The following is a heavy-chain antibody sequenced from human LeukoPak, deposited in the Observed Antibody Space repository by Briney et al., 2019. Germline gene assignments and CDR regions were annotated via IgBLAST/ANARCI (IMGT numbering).Heavy chain of an antibody. J-gene: IGHJ4*02. Sequence: SSETLFLACTVSGGSISSSSYYWGWIRQPQGKGLEWIGSIYCSGSTYYNPSLKSRVAISVDTSKSQFSLKLSSVTAADTAVYYYARQRRYCSSTSCYAFDYWGQGTLVTVSS. CDR2: IYCSGST. V-gene: IGHV4-39*01. CDR3: ARQRRYCSSTSCYAFDY. D-gene: IGHD2-2*01. CDR1: GGSISSSSYY.